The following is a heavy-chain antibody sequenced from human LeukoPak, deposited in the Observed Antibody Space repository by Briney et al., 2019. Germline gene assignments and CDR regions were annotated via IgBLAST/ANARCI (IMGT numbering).Heavy chain of an antibody. CDR2: IYIDGTT. Sequence: GGSLRLSCAASGFIVSHNYMTWVRQAPGKGLEWISVIYIDGTTYYADSVKGRFTISRDQANNALYLQMNTLRDEDTAVYYCARGPRYSFYWGQGTLVSVSS. J-gene: IGHJ4*02. CDR3: ARGPRYSFY. CDR1: GFIVSHNY. D-gene: IGHD6-13*01. V-gene: IGHV3-53*01.